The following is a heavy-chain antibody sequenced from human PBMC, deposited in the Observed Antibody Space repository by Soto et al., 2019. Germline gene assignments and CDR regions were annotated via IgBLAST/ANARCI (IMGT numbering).Heavy chain of an antibody. Sequence: PWETLSLTCTVSGGSISSYYWSWIRQPPGKGLEWIGYIYYSGSTNYNPSLKSRVTIAVDTSKNQFSLKLSSVTAADTAVYYCARGGWRQYSSGWLKHGEFDYWGQGTLVTVSS. D-gene: IGHD6-19*01. CDR2: IYYSGST. CDR3: ARGGWRQYSSGWLKHGEFDY. CDR1: GGSISSYY. J-gene: IGHJ4*02. V-gene: IGHV4-59*01.